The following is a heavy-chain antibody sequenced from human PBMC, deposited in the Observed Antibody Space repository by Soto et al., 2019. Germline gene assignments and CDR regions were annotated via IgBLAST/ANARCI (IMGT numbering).Heavy chain of an antibody. D-gene: IGHD6-19*01. CDR3: ASEQVAGLPGNWFDP. Sequence: QVQLVQSGAEVKKPGASVKVSCKASGYTFTSYGISWVRQAPGQGLEWMGWISAYNGNTNYAQKLQGRVTMTTDTSRSTAYMELRGMRSADTGVYYCASEQVAGLPGNWFDPWGQGTLVTGPS. J-gene: IGHJ5*02. CDR1: GYTFTSYG. CDR2: ISAYNGNT. V-gene: IGHV1-18*04.